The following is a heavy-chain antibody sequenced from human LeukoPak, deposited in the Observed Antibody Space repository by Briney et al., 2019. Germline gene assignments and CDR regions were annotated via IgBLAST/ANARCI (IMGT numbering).Heavy chain of an antibody. J-gene: IGHJ4*02. CDR1: GYTFTGYN. CDR2: INPNSGDT. CDR3: ARGHPNWNFDN. Sequence: GASVKVSCKASGYTFTGYNMHWVRQAPGQGLEWMGRINPNSGDTNYAQKFQGRVTMTRDTSISTAFMELNRLNFDDTAVYYCARGHPNWNFDNWDQGTLVTVSS. V-gene: IGHV1-2*06. D-gene: IGHD1-1*01.